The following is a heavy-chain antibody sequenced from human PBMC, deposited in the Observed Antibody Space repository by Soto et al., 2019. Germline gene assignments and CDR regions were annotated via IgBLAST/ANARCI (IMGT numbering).Heavy chain of an antibody. V-gene: IGHV3-23*01. D-gene: IGHD3-22*01. CDR2: ISGSGGST. J-gene: IGHJ4*02. Sequence: PGGSLRLSCAASGFTFSSYAMSWVRQAPGKGLEWVSAISGSGGSTYYADSVKGRFTISRDNSKNTLYLQMNSLRAEDTAVYYCAKEGVKEFLGMIVVVHTWYYFDYWGQGTLVTVSS. CDR1: GFTFSSYA. CDR3: AKEGVKEFLGMIVVVHTWYYFDY.